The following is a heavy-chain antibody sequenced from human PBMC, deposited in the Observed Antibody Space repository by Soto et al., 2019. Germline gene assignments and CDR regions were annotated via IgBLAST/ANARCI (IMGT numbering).Heavy chain of an antibody. Sequence: QVQLVQSGAEVKKPGSSVTVSCKASGGTFGNSAVSWVRQAPGQGLEWMGGIIPIFRTPDYAQKFQGRVTITADESTSSVHTELTSLSSQVTDVYYCARDNDQQQLAGNYYYGIDVWGQGTTVTVSS. D-gene: IGHD2-2*01. CDR1: GGTFGNSA. J-gene: IGHJ6*02. CDR2: IIPIFRTP. CDR3: ARDNDQQQLAGNYYYGIDV. V-gene: IGHV1-69*12.